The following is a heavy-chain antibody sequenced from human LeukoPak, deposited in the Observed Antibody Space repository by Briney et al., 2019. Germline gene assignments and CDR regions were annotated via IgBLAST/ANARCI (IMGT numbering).Heavy chain of an antibody. CDR2: IWYDGSNK. V-gene: IGHV3-30*02. CDR3: AKGPYSNPFDY. D-gene: IGHD4-11*01. J-gene: IGHJ4*02. CDR1: GFTFSSYG. Sequence: GGSLRLSCAASGFTFSSYGMHWVRQAPGKGLEWVAAIWYDGSNKYYADSVKGRFTISRDNSKNTLYLQMNSLRAEDTAVYYCAKGPYSNPFDYWGQGTLVTVSS.